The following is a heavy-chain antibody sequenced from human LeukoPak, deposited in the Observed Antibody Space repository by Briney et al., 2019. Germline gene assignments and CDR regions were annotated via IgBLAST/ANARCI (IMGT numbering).Heavy chain of an antibody. D-gene: IGHD6-13*01. CDR3: ARGRYLTTSGGAAAGFLDY. Sequence: SETLCLTCAVSGGTFSGYYWNGIRQSRGKGREWIGEINHIGITHYNPSLQSRVTISVDTSQKQFYLRLTSVTAADTAVYYCARGRYLTTSGGAAAGFLDYWGQGSLVTVST. CDR2: INHIGIT. CDR1: GGTFSGYY. V-gene: IGHV4-34*01. J-gene: IGHJ4*02.